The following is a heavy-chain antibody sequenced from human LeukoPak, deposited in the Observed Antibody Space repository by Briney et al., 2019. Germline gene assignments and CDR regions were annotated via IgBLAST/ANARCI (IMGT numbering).Heavy chain of an antibody. CDR2: ISGSSYYI. CDR3: ARGSTMIIVISPGAFDI. Sequence: GGSLRLSCAASGFTFSSYSMNWVRQAPGKGLEWVSSISGSSYYIYYADSVKGRFTISRDNAKNSLYLQMNSLRAEDTAVYYCARGSTMIIVISPGAFDIWGQGTMVTVSS. D-gene: IGHD3-22*01. J-gene: IGHJ3*02. CDR1: GFTFSSYS. V-gene: IGHV3-21*04.